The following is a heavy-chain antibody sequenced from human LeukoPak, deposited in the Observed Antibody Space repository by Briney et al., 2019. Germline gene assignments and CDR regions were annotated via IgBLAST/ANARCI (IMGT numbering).Heavy chain of an antibody. D-gene: IGHD2-8*01. J-gene: IGHJ5*01. V-gene: IGHV1-2*02. CDR1: GYTFTDYY. CDR3: ARVGCTNINWLNWSDP. CDR2: INPNSGGT. Sequence: ASVKVYYTASGYTFTDYYLHWVRQAPGQGLEWMGWINPNSGGTKYAQNFQGRVTMTRDTSSSTAYMELSRLRSDDTAVYYCARVGCTNINWLNWSDPWGQGTLAIVSS.